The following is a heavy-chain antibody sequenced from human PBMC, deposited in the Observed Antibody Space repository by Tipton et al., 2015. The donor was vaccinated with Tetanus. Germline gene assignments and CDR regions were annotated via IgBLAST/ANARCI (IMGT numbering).Heavy chain of an antibody. V-gene: IGHV4-59*01. J-gene: IGHJ6*02. Sequence: TLSLTCTVSGGSISSYYWSWIRQPPGKGLEWIGYIYYSGSTNYNPSLKSRVTISVDTSKNQFSLKLSSVTAADTAVYYCARDQTVAYYDSSGYSSTYYYYGMDVWGQGTTVTVSS. CDR3: ARDQTVAYYDSSGYSSTYYYYGMDV. CDR1: GGSISSYY. D-gene: IGHD3-22*01. CDR2: IYYSGST.